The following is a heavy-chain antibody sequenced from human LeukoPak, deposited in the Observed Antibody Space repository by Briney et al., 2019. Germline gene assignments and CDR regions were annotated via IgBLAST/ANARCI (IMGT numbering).Heavy chain of an antibody. CDR2: INPNSGGT. Sequence: ASVKVSCKASGYTFTGYYMHWVRQAPGQGLEWMGWINPNSGGTNYAQKFQGRVTMTRDTSISTAYMELSRLRSDDTAVYYCAVVGVGATTKFYAFDIWGQGTMVTVSS. CDR1: GYTFTGYY. V-gene: IGHV1-2*02. CDR3: AVVGVGATTKFYAFDI. D-gene: IGHD1-26*01. J-gene: IGHJ3*02.